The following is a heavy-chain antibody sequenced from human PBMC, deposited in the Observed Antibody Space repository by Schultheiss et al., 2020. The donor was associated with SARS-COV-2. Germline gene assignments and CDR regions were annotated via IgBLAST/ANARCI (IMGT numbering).Heavy chain of an antibody. CDR3: ARDKYGSGSYYKRYYYYGMDV. CDR1: GFTFSSYA. J-gene: IGHJ6*02. D-gene: IGHD3-10*01. CDR2: ISGSGGST. V-gene: IGHV3-21*01. Sequence: GESLKISCAASGFTFSSYAMHWVRQAPGEGLEWVSAISGSGGSTYYADSVKGRFAISRDNAKNSLYLQMNSLRAEDTAVYYCARDKYGSGSYYKRYYYYGMDVWGQGTTVTVSS.